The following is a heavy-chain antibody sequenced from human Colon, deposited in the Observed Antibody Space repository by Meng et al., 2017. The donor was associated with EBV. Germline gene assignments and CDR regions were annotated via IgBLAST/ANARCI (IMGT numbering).Heavy chain of an antibody. J-gene: IGHJ4*02. V-gene: IGHV4-4*02. CDR1: GGFISSVYW. Sequence: VQAQEAGPGPVKPSETLSLTCAVSGGFISSVYWWTWVRQSPGKGLEWIGEIYHSGSTNYNPSLKSRVTISVDKSKNQFSLKLTSVTAADTAVYYCARGSRMRLQGFSFFDNWGQGTVVTVSS. D-gene: IGHD4-11*01. CDR2: IYHSGST. CDR3: ARGSRMRLQGFSFFDN.